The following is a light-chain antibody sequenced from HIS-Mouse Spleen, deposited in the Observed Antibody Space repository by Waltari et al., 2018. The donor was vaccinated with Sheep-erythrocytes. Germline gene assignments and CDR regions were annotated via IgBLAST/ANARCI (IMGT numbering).Light chain of an antibody. J-gene: IGLJ1*01. CDR1: SSDVGGYNY. CDR3: CSYAGSYNHV. V-gene: IGLV2-11*01. Sequence: QSALTQPRSVSGSPGQSVTISCTGTSSDVGGYNYVSWYQQHPGKAPKLMIYEVSKRPSGVPDRFSGSKSGNTASLTISGIQAEDEADYYCCSYAGSYNHVFATGTKVTVL. CDR2: EVS.